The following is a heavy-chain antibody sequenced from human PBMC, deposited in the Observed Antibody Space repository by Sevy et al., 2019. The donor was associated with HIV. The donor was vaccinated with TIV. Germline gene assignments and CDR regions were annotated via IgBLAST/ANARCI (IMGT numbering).Heavy chain of an antibody. J-gene: IGHJ4*02. CDR1: GDSIISSRW. CDR2: MYHRGTP. Sequence: SETLSLTCTVSGDSIISSRWWSWFRQSPGKGLEWIGDMYHRGTPNYSPSLKNRVLMSVDKSKNQFSLNLTSVTAADTAVYYCAAAAGTDILGYYFDSWGQGIPVTVSS. CDR3: AAAAGTDILGYYFDS. V-gene: IGHV4-4*02. D-gene: IGHD6-13*01.